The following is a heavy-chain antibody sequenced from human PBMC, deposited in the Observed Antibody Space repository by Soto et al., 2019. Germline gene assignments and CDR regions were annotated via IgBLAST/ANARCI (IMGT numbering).Heavy chain of an antibody. CDR3: ATGSGWEPPLGY. V-gene: IGHV3-30*03. Sequence: QVQLVESGGGVVQPGRSLRLSCAASGFTFSSYGMHWVRQAPGKGLEWVAVISYDGSNKYYADSVKGRFTISRDNSKNTLYLQMNSLRAEDTAVYYCATGSGWEPPLGYWGQGTLVTVSS. CDR2: ISYDGSNK. D-gene: IGHD6-19*01. J-gene: IGHJ4*02. CDR1: GFTFSSYG.